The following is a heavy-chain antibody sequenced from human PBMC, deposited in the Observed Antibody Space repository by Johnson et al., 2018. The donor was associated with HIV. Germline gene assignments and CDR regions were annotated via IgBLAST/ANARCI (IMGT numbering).Heavy chain of an antibody. CDR2: IYSGDTT. D-gene: IGHD3-22*01. Sequence: VQLVESGGGLVQPGGSLRLSCAASGFTVSTNYMSWIRQAPGKGLEWVSVIYSGDTTYYAGSVKGRFTISRDNSKNTLYLQMNSLRVDDTAIYYCARGSRYTYDNDDAYLLHAFDFWGQGTMVTVSS. CDR1: GFTVSTNY. J-gene: IGHJ3*01. V-gene: IGHV3-66*01. CDR3: ARGSRYTYDNDDAYLLHAFDF.